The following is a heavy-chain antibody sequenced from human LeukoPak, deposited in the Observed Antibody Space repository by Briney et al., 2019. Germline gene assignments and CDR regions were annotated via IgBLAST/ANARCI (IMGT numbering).Heavy chain of an antibody. CDR3: AKAWLVDRYSSPFDS. CDR1: GFTFSNYA. Sequence: GGSLRLTCSASGFTFSNYAMHWVRQAPGKGLEYVSAIIGDGGSTYYTDSVKGRFTISRDNSKNTLHLQMSSLRPEDTAVYYCAKAWLVDRYSSPFDSWGQGTLVTVSS. D-gene: IGHD6-13*01. CDR2: IIGDGGST. V-gene: IGHV3-64D*06. J-gene: IGHJ5*01.